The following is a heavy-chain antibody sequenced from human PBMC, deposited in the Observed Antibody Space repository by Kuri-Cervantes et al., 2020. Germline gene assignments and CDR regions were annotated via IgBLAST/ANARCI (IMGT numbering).Heavy chain of an antibody. Sequence: SVKVSCKASGGTFSSYAISWVRQAPGQGLEWMGGIIPIFGTANYAQKFQGRVTMTRNTSISTAYMELSSLRSEDTAVYYCARGGVYSSSWYEEGPYYYYYYMDVWGKGTTVTVSS. D-gene: IGHD6-13*01. CDR2: IIPIFGTA. CDR3: ARGGVYSSSWYEEGPYYYYYYMDV. CDR1: GGTFSSYA. J-gene: IGHJ6*03. V-gene: IGHV1-69*05.